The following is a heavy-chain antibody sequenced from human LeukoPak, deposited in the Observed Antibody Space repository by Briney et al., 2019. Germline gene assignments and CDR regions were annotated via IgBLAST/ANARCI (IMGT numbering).Heavy chain of an antibody. CDR2: INPNSGGT. D-gene: IGHD2-8*01. J-gene: IGHJ5*02. CDR3: ARGQIVLMVYARSYNRFDP. CDR1: GYTLTGYY. V-gene: IGHV1-2*02. Sequence: ASVKVSCKASGYTLTGYYMHWVRQAPGQGLEWMGWINPNSGGTNYAQKFQGRVTMTRDTSISTAYMELSRLRSDDTAVYYCARGQIVLMVYARSYNRFDPWGQGTLVTVSS.